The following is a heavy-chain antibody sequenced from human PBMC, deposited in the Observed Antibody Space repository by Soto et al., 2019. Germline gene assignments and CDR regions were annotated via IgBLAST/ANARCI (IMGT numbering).Heavy chain of an antibody. CDR1: GFSLSTSVVG. CDR3: AHRRPTSSGWYRNWFDT. V-gene: IGHV2-5*01. CDR2: IYWNDDK. Sequence: ASGPTLVNPTQTLTLTCTFSGFSLSTSVVGVGWIRHPPGKSLEWLALIYWNDDKRYSPSLKSRLTITKDTSKNQVVLTMTNMDLVDTATYYWAHRRPTSSGWYRNWFDTWGQGTQVTVS. J-gene: IGHJ5*02. D-gene: IGHD6-13*01.